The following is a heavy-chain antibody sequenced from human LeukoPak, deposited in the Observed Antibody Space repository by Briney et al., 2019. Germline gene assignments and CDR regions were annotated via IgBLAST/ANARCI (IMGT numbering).Heavy chain of an antibody. CDR1: GGSISTSDYY. D-gene: IGHD3-10*01. Sequence: SETLSLPCTVSGGSISTSDYYWGWIRRPPGKGLEGIGRIYYSGNTYYSPSLKSRVTIDVDTSKNHFSLRLSSVTAADTAVYYCARGHPIWFGEFSFDYWGQGTLVTVSA. V-gene: IGHV4-39*02. J-gene: IGHJ4*02. CDR3: ARGHPIWFGEFSFDY. CDR2: IYYSGNT.